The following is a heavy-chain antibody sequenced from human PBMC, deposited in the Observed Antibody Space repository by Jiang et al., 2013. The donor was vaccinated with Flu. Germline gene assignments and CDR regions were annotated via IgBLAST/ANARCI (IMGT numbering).Heavy chain of an antibody. D-gene: IGHD2-2*02. Sequence: SQTLSLTCAISGDSVSSKSATWNWIRQSPSRGLEWLGRTYYRSKWYNDYAVSVKSRITINPDTSKNQFSLQLNSVTPEDTAVYYCARVGKSYTNEDAFDIWGQGTMVTVSS. CDR3: ARVGKSYTNEDAFDI. J-gene: IGHJ3*02. CDR2: TYYRSKWYN. V-gene: IGHV6-1*01. CDR1: GDSVSSKSAT.